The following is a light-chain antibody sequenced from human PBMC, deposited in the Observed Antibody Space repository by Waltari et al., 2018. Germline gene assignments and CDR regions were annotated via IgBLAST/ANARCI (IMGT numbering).Light chain of an antibody. CDR3: SAYTSRGTLK. Sequence: QSALTQHASVSGSPGQSITISCTWTSADIGAYSYVTWYHQRPGKVPKLIIYDLPERPSGVSNRFSGSKSGSTASLTVSGLQAEDEGLFYCSAYTSRGTLKFGGGTRVTVL. J-gene: IGLJ2*01. V-gene: IGLV2-14*03. CDR1: SADIGAYSY. CDR2: DLP.